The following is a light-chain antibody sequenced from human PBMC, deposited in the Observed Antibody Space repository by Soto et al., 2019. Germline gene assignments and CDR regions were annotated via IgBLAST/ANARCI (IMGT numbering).Light chain of an antibody. CDR2: LGS. J-gene: IGKJ4*01. CDR1: QSLLHSNGYNY. V-gene: IGKV2-28*01. CDR3: MQALQTPLT. Sequence: DIVMTQSPLSLPVTPGEPASISCRSSQSLLHSNGYNYLDWYLQKPGQSPQLLIYLGSNRSSGVPDRFSGSVSGTDFTLKISRVEAEDVGVYYCMQALQTPLTFGGWTKVEIK.